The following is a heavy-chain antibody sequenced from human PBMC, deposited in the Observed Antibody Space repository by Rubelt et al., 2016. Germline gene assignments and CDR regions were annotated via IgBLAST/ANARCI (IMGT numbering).Heavy chain of an antibody. CDR2: ISFDGSNK. Sequence: QVQLVESGGGVVQPGRSLRLSCAASGFTFSNYGMHWVRQAPGKGLEWGAVISFDGSNKFYADSVKGRLPVSSDNPKNTLDRQMNSLRAEDTAVYYCASIVGATKTVDYWGQGTLVTVSS. CDR1: GFTFSNYG. D-gene: IGHD1-26*01. J-gene: IGHJ4*02. CDR3: ASIVGATKTVDY. V-gene: IGHV3-30*03.